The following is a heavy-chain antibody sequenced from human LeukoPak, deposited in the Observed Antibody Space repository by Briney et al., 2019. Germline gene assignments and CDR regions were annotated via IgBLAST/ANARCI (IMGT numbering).Heavy chain of an antibody. Sequence: ASVKVSCKASGYTFTSYGISWVRQAPGQGPEWMGWISAYNGNTNYAQKLQGRVTMTTDTSTSTAYMELRSLRSDDTAVYYCARVRYGGSYWVYYFDYWGQGTLVTVPS. D-gene: IGHD1-26*01. CDR2: ISAYNGNT. V-gene: IGHV1-18*01. CDR1: GYTFTSYG. CDR3: ARVRYGGSYWVYYFDY. J-gene: IGHJ4*02.